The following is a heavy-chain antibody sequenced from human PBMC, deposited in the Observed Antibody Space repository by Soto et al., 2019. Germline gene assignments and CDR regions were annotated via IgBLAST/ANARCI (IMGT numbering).Heavy chain of an antibody. CDR1: GFTFTRYC. V-gene: IGHV3-21*06. Sequence: PVGSLRLSCAASGFTFTRYCMNWVRQAPGKGLEWVSSISSTTNYIYYGDSMKGRFTISRDNAKNSLYLEMNSLRAEDTAVYYCARESEDLTSNFDYWGQGTLVTVSS. CDR2: ISSTTNYI. CDR3: ARESEDLTSNFDY. J-gene: IGHJ4*02.